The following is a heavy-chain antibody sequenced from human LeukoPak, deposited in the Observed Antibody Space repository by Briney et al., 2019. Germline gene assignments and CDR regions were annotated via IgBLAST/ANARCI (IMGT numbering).Heavy chain of an antibody. CDR3: AKDHEDDILAYYFDY. Sequence: PGGSLRLSCAASGFTFSTYGMHWVRQAPGKGLEWVAFIRYDGSNKDYADSVKGRFTISRDNSKNTLYLQMNSLRVEDTAVYYCAKDHEDDILAYYFDYWGQGTLVTVSS. D-gene: IGHD3-9*01. J-gene: IGHJ4*02. CDR1: GFTFSTYG. V-gene: IGHV3-30*02. CDR2: IRYDGSNK.